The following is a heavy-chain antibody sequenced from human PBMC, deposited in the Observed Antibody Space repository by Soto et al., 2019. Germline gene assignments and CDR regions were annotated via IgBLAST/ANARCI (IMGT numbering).Heavy chain of an antibody. J-gene: IGHJ5*02. CDR3: ARDTNSLDL. CDR2: IYYDGDT. CDR1: GGSFSSSNDY. V-gene: IGHV4-39*02. D-gene: IGHD2-8*01. Sequence: ASETLSLTCTVSGGSFSSSNDYWAWIRQPPGKGLDWIGSIYYDGDTHYNPSLRSQVSMSVDTSKNHFSLRLTYLTAADTAVYFCARDTNSLDLWGQGILVTVSS.